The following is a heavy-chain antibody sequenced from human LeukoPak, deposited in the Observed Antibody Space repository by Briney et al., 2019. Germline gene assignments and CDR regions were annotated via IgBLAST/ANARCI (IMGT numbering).Heavy chain of an antibody. CDR3: AKEERWELPDY. D-gene: IGHD2-15*01. CDR1: GFTFSSYG. V-gene: IGHV3-30*02. J-gene: IGHJ4*02. CDR2: IRYDGSNK. Sequence: GGSLRLSCAASGFTFSSYGMHWVRQAPGKGLEWVAFIRYDGSNKYYADSVKGRFTISRDNSKSTLYLQMNSLRAEDTAVYYCAKEERWELPDYWGQGTLVTVSS.